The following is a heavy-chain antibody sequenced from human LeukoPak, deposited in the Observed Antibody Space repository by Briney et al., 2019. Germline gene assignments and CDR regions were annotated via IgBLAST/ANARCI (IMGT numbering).Heavy chain of an antibody. CDR3: AAELYGGNSDCCNFEM. CDR1: GFTFRTSA. J-gene: IGHJ3*02. Sequence: SVKVYCKTSGFTFRTSAVQWVRQARGQRLEWIGWIIVGSGQTNYIPSLQGRLTITRDLSTSTAYMDLSGLRSEDTAVYFCAAELYGGNSDCCNFEMWGQGTTVTVSS. V-gene: IGHV1-58*01. CDR2: IIVGSGQT. D-gene: IGHD4-23*01.